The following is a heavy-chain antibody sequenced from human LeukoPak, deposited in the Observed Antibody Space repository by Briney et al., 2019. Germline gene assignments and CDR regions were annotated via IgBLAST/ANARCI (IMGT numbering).Heavy chain of an antibody. D-gene: IGHD6-19*01. V-gene: IGHV3-33*01. CDR1: GFXFSSYG. CDR2: IWYDGSNK. J-gene: IGHJ4*02. CDR3: ARGAGIAVAPFDY. Sequence: GGSLRLSCAASGFXFSSYGIHWVREAPGRGLEWVAVIWYDGSNKYYADSVKGRFTISRDNSKNTLYLQVNSLRAEDTAVYYCARGAGIAVAPFDYWGQGTLVTVSS.